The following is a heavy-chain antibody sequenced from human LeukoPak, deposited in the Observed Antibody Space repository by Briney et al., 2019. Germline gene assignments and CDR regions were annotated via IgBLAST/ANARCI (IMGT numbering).Heavy chain of an antibody. CDR1: GYSFTNSG. V-gene: IGHV1-18*01. J-gene: IGHJ2*01. Sequence: ASVKVSCKASGYSFTNSGFNWVRQAPGQGLEWMGWISAYNGNTNTAREFQGRVTMTTDKSTNTAYMKLGSLRSDDAAIYYCARDSGTLPWYFDLWGRGTLVIVSS. D-gene: IGHD3/OR15-3a*01. CDR3: ARDSGTLPWYFDL. CDR2: ISAYNGNT.